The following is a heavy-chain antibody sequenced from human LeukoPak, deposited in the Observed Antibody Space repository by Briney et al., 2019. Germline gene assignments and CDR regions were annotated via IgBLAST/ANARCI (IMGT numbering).Heavy chain of an antibody. D-gene: IGHD3-10*01. V-gene: IGHV3-30*03. CDR3: ASLDYYGSGSYPVDY. CDR1: GFTFSDYG. Sequence: GGSLRLSCAAPGFTFSDYGMHWVRQAPGKGLEWVGVISRGGNNKFYADSVQGRFTISRDNSKNTLYLQMNSLRAEDTAVYYCASLDYYGSGSYPVDYWGQGTLVTVSS. CDR2: ISRGGNNK. J-gene: IGHJ4*02.